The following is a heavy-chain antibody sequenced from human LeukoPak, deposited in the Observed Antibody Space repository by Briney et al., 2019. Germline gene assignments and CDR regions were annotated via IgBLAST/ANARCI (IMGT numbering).Heavy chain of an antibody. CDR3: AREGDCSGGSCQQRFDY. Sequence: GASVKVSCKASGYTFTSYYMHWVRQAPGQGLEWMGIINPSGGSTSYAQKFQGRVTMTRDTSTSTVYMELSSLRSEDTAVHYCAREGDCSGGSCQQRFDYWGQGTLVTVSS. CDR2: INPSGGST. CDR1: GYTFTSYY. V-gene: IGHV1-46*01. J-gene: IGHJ4*02. D-gene: IGHD2-15*01.